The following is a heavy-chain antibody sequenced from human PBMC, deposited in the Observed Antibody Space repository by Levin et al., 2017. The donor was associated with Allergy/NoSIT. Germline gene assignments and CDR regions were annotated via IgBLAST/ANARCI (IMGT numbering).Heavy chain of an antibody. CDR2: IYYSGST. CDR3: ARHGVSCSGGSCYFYGLVR. Sequence: SETLSFTCTVSGGSISSYYWSWIRQPPGKGLEWIGYIYYSGSTNYNPSLKSRVTISVDTSKNQFSLKLSSVTAADTAVYYCARHGVSCSGGSCYFYGLVRWGQGTLVTVSS. V-gene: IGHV4-59*08. D-gene: IGHD2-15*01. CDR1: GGSISSYY. J-gene: IGHJ4*02.